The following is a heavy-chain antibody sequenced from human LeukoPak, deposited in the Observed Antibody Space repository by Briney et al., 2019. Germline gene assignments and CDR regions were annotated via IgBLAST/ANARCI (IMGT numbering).Heavy chain of an antibody. D-gene: IGHD2-2*01. CDR2: INHSGST. V-gene: IGHV4-34*01. Sequence: GSLRLSCAASGFTFSSYWMHWVRQAPGKGLEWIGEINHSGSTNYNPSLKSRVTISVDTSKNQFSLKLSSVTAADTAVYYCARGYCSSTSCYWVDYWGQGTLVTVSS. CDR3: ARGYCSSTSCYWVDY. J-gene: IGHJ4*02. CDR1: GFTFSSYW.